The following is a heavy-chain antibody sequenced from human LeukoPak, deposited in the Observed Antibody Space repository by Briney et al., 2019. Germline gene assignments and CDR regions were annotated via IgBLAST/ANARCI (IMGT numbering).Heavy chain of an antibody. CDR3: ARETQLGEVDV. D-gene: IGHD3-16*01. CDR1: GITFSSYS. J-gene: IGHJ6*02. Sequence: GESLRLSCAASGITFSSYSMNWVRQAPGKGLEWVSCISSSSSYIYYADSVKGRFTISRDNAKNSLYLQMNSLRAEDTAVYYCARETQLGEVDVWGQGTTVTVSS. V-gene: IGHV3-21*01. CDR2: ISSSSSYI.